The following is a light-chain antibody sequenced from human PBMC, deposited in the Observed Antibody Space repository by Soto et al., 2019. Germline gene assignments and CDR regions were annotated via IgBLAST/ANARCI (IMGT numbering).Light chain of an antibody. CDR2: DVS. CDR1: SSDVGAYNY. J-gene: IGLJ1*01. Sequence: QSALTQPASVSGSPGQSITISCTGTSSDVGAYNYVSWYQQHPGKAPKLIIYDVSNRPSGVSNRFSGSKSGDTASLTISGLQAEDEADYFCSSYTVSTTLRYVFGAGTKVTVL. CDR3: SSYTVSTTLRYV. V-gene: IGLV2-14*03.